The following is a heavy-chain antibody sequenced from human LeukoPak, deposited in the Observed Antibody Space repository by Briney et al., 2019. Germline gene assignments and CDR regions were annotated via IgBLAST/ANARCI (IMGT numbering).Heavy chain of an antibody. CDR2: IYYSGST. Sequence: SETLSLTCTVSGGSISSSSYYWGWIRQPPGKGLEWIGSIYYSGSTYYNPSLKSRVTISVDTSKNQFSLKLSSVTAADTAVYYCARAGPKKLYDFWSGTYFDYWGQGTPVTVSS. CDR3: ARAGPKKLYDFWSGTYFDY. D-gene: IGHD3-3*01. J-gene: IGHJ4*02. CDR1: GGSISSSSYY. V-gene: IGHV4-39*01.